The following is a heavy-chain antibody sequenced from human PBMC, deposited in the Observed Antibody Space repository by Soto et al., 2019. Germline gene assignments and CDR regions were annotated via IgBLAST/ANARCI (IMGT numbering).Heavy chain of an antibody. J-gene: IGHJ4*02. Sequence: QITLKESGPTLVKPTQTLTLTCTFSGFSLRTSGVGVGWIRQPPGKALEWLAIIYWDDDKRYSPSLKSSLTITNDSSKNQVVLTMPHMDPVDTATYYCPHRRDSTLDYWGQGTLVTVSS. V-gene: IGHV2-5*02. CDR3: PHRRDSTLDY. CDR2: IYWDDDK. CDR1: GFSLRTSGVG. D-gene: IGHD6-13*01.